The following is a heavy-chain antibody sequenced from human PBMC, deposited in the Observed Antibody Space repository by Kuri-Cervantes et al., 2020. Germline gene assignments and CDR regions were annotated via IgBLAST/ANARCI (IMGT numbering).Heavy chain of an antibody. CDR2: INHSGST. CDR3: ARLSSYDSSAQFY. V-gene: IGHV4-4*08. J-gene: IGHJ4*02. D-gene: IGHD3-22*01. Sequence: SETLSLTCTVSGDSISNYFWSWIRQPPGKGLEWIGEINHSGSTNYNPSLKSRVTISVDTSKNQFSLKLSSVTAADTAVYYCARLSSYDSSAQFYWGQGTLVTVSS. CDR1: GDSISNYF.